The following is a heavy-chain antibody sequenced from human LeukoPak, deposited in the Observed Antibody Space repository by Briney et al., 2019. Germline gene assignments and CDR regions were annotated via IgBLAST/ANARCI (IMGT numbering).Heavy chain of an antibody. J-gene: IGHJ4*02. Sequence: GGSLRLSCAASGFTFSSYAMSWVRQAPGKGLEWVSAISGSGGSTYYADSVKGRFTISRDNSKNTLFLQMNSLRAEDTAVYYCAKVPTIVVVIALSFDSWGQGTLVTVSS. CDR3: AKVPTIVVVIALSFDS. D-gene: IGHD3-22*01. CDR2: ISGSGGST. CDR1: GFTFSSYA. V-gene: IGHV3-23*01.